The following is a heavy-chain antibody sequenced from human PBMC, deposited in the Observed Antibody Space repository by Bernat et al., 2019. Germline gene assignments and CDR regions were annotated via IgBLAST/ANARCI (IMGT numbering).Heavy chain of an antibody. CDR3: AKRPPTGIATAGYYFDY. Sequence: EVQLLESGGGLVQPGGSLRLSCAASGFTFSSYAMSWVRQAPGKGLAWVSAISGSGGTTYYADSVKSRFTISGDNSKNTLYLQMNGLRAEDTAVYYCAKRPPTGIATAGYYFDYWGQGTLVTVSS. V-gene: IGHV3-23*01. D-gene: IGHD6-13*01. CDR2: ISGSGGTT. J-gene: IGHJ4*02. CDR1: GFTFSSYA.